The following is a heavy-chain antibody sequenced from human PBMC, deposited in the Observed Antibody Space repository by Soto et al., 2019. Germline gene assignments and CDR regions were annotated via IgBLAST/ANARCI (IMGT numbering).Heavy chain of an antibody. CDR1: GYTFTGYY. Sequence: ASVKVSCKASGYTFTGYYMHWVRQAPGQGLEWMGWINHNSGGTNYAQKFQGWVTMTRDTSISTAYMELSRLRSDDTAVYYCARDLRDLLPHQNCYYYYGMDVWGQGTTVTVSS. J-gene: IGHJ6*02. CDR2: INHNSGGT. CDR3: ARDLRDLLPHQNCYYYYGMDV. V-gene: IGHV1-2*04. D-gene: IGHD1-26*01.